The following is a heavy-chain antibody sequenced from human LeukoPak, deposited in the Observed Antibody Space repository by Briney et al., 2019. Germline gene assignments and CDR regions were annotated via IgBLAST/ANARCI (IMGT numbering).Heavy chain of an antibody. CDR1: GFTFSSYS. Sequence: GGSLRLSCAASGFTFSSYSMNWVRQAPGKGLEWVSSISSSSYMYYADSVKGRFTISRDNAKNSLYLQMNSLRAEDTAVYYCARVRKTPHYYYGMDVWGQGTTVTVSS. D-gene: IGHD1-14*01. V-gene: IGHV3-21*01. CDR2: ISSSSYM. CDR3: ARVRKTPHYYYGMDV. J-gene: IGHJ6*02.